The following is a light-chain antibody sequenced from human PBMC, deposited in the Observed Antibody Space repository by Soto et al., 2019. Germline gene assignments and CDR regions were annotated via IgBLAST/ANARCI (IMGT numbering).Light chain of an antibody. CDR2: GAS. J-gene: IGKJ4*01. V-gene: IGKV3-15*01. CDR1: QSISSN. Sequence: ETVMTQSPATLSVSPGERATLSCRASQSISSNLAWYQQKPGQAPRLLIYGASTRATGIPARFTGSGSGTAFTLTISSLQSEDFSVYYCQQYNNWPLTFGGGTKVEIK. CDR3: QQYNNWPLT.